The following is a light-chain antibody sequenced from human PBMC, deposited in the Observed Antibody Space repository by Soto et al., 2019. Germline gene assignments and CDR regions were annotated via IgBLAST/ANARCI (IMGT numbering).Light chain of an antibody. CDR1: HNITSKS. J-gene: IGKJ3*01. Sequence: EIVLTQTPGTLSLSPGERATLTCQTGHNITSKSLAWYQQDPDQAPRLLIYDTSSSAADVPDRFTGAGSGTDFTLTVNRLEHEDFAVYYWQKYDTSSFTFGPGTRVD. V-gene: IGKV3-20*01. CDR2: DTS. CDR3: QKYDTSSFT.